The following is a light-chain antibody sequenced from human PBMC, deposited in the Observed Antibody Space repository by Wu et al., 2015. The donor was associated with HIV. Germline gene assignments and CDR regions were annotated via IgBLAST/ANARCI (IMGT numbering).Light chain of an antibody. CDR2: DAS. V-gene: IGKV3-11*01. Sequence: EIVLTQSPGTLSLSPGERATLSCRASQSVYNYLAWYQQKPGQAPRLLIRDASNRATGIPARFSGGGSGTDFTLTISSLEPEDFAVYYCQQRANWPLTFGGGTKVEIK. CDR1: QSVYNY. CDR3: QQRANWPLT. J-gene: IGKJ4*01.